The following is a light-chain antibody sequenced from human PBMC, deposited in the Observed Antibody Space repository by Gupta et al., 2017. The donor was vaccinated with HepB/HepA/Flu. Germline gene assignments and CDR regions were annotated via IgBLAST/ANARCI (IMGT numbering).Light chain of an antibody. J-gene: IGKJ1*01. CDR1: QDLVHSDGKTY. V-gene: IGKV2-30*02. CDR2: RAS. Sequence: DVVMTKSPLSLPVTLGQPASISCRSSQDLVHSDGKTYLNWFHQRPGQSPRRLIYRASDRDSGVPDRFSGSGSGTNVTLKISKVEAEDVGIYYCMQDTHWPRTFGQGTKVEIK. CDR3: MQDTHWPRT.